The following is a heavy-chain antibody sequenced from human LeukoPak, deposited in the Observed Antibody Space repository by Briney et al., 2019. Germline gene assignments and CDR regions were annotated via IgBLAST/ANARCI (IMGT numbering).Heavy chain of an antibody. D-gene: IGHD6-19*01. CDR3: ARHLWVAVADCAFDI. J-gene: IGHJ3*02. Sequence: PGASLQISCKGSGYSLTSYWIGWVRQLPGKGLEWMGIIYPGDSDTRYSPSFQGQVTISADKSISTAYLQWSSLKASDTAMYYCARHLWVAVADCAFDIWGQGTMVTVSS. CDR1: GYSLTSYW. V-gene: IGHV5-51*01. CDR2: IYPGDSDT.